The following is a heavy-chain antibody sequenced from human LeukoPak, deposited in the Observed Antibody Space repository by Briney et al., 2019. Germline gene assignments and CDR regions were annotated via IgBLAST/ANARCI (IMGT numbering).Heavy chain of an antibody. CDR2: IYHSGST. Sequence: SQTLSLTCAVSGGSISSGGYSWSWIRQPPGQGLEWIGYIYHSGSTYYNPSLKSRVTISVDRSKNQFSLKLSSVTAADTAVYYCARRGYSYGYFDYWGQGTLVTVSS. CDR3: ARRGYSYGYFDY. CDR1: GGSISSGGYS. V-gene: IGHV4-30-2*01. J-gene: IGHJ4*02. D-gene: IGHD5-18*01.